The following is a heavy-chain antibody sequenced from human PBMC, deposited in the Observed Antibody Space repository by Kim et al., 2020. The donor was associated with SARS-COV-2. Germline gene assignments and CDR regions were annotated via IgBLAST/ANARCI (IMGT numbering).Heavy chain of an antibody. V-gene: IGHV1-18*01. J-gene: IGHJ6*02. CDR2: ISAYNGNT. D-gene: IGHD2-2*01. CDR1: GYTFTSYG. CDR3: ARDLRVVVVPAAITKTYYYYYGMDV. Sequence: ASVKVSCKASGYTFTSYGISWVRQAPGQGLEWMGWISAYNGNTNYAQKLQGRVTMTTDTSTSTAYMELRSLRSDDTAVYYCARDLRVVVVPAAITKTYYYYYGMDVWGQGTTVTVSS.